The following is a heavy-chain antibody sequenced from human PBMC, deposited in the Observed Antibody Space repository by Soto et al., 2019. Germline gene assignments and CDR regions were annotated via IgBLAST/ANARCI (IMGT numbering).Heavy chain of an antibody. CDR2: ISYDGSNK. CDR3: ARAPAPRIVLVPAAEYYYYGMDV. D-gene: IGHD2-2*01. Sequence: GGSLRLSCAASGFTFSSYAMHWVRQAPGKGLGWVAVISYDGSNKYYADSVKGRFTISRDNSKNTLYLQMNSLRAEDTAVYYCARAPAPRIVLVPAAEYYYYGMDVWGQGTTVTVSS. CDR1: GFTFSSYA. V-gene: IGHV3-30-3*01. J-gene: IGHJ6*02.